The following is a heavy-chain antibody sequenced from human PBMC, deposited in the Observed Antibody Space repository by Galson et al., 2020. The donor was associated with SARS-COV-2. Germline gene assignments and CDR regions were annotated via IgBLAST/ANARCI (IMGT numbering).Heavy chain of an antibody. CDR1: GGTFSSYG. J-gene: IGHJ4*02. CDR2: IIPIFGTA. D-gene: IGHD1-26*01. V-gene: IGHV1-69*13. Sequence: SVKVSCKASGGTFSSYGISWVRQAPGQGLEWMGGIIPIFGTANYAQKFQGRVTITADESTSTTYMELSSLRSEDTAVYYCASLSQWELLPYWGQGTLVTVSS. CDR3: ASLSQWELLPY.